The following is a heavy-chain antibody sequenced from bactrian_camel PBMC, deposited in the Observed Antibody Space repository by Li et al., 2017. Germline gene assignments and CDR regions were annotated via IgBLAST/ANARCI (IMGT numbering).Heavy chain of an antibody. J-gene: IGHJ6*01. CDR2: INSGGNST. CDR1: GFTFSEYG. CDR3: AKDYCSGSWCAGVADLGY. V-gene: IGHV3S40*01. Sequence: VQLVESGGGLVQPGGSLRLSCAGSGFTFSEYGMSWVRQAPGKGLEWVSAINSGGNSTFYADSVKGRFSISRDNAKNMVYLQMDSLKSEDAALYYCAKDYCSGSWCAGVADLGYWGQGTQVTVS. D-gene: IGHD3*01.